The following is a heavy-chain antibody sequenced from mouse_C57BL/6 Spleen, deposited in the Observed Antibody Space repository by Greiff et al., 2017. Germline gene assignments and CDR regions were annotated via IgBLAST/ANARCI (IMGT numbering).Heavy chain of an antibody. CDR1: GFTFSSYT. CDR2: ISGGGGNT. J-gene: IGHJ3*01. CDR3: ARYDDYYWFAY. D-gene: IGHD2-3*01. Sequence: EVKLVESGGGLVKPGGSLKLSCAASGFTFSSYTMSWVRQTPEKSLEWVATISGGGGNTYYPDSVKGRFTISRANAKNTLYLQMSSLRSEDTALYSCARYDDYYWFAYWGQGTLVTVSA. V-gene: IGHV5-9*01.